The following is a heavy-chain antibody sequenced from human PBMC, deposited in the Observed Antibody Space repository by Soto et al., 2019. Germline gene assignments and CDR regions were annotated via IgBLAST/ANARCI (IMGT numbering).Heavy chain of an antibody. CDR1: GFTVSSNY. Sequence: PGGSLRLSCAVSGFTVSSNYMSWVRQAPGKGLEWVSVIYSGGDTYYVDSVKGRFTMSRDNSKNTLYLQMNSLRAEDTAVYYCARNPFGSGSYMYYGLDVWGQGTTVTVSS. D-gene: IGHD3-10*01. CDR2: IYSGGDT. V-gene: IGHV3-53*01. J-gene: IGHJ6*02. CDR3: ARNPFGSGSYMYYGLDV.